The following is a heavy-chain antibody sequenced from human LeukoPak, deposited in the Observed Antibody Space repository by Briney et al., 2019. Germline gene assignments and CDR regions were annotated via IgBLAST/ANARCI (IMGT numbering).Heavy chain of an antibody. Sequence: GGSLRLSCAASGFTFSSYWMHWVRQAPGKGLVWVSRINSDGSSTSYADSVKGRFTISRDNAKNTVYLQMNSLRAEDTAVYYCAKRGCDTNGCPYYFDYWGQGTLVTVSS. CDR2: INSDGSST. V-gene: IGHV3-74*01. J-gene: IGHJ4*02. D-gene: IGHD2-8*01. CDR3: AKRGCDTNGCPYYFDY. CDR1: GFTFSSYW.